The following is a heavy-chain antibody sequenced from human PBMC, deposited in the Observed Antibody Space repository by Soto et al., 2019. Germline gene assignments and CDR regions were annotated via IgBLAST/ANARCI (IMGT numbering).Heavy chain of an antibody. D-gene: IGHD3-16*02. CDR1: GFTFSNYG. CDR3: EEWGGLSEGGY. J-gene: IGHJ4*02. CDR2: IWYDESKK. Sequence: QVQLVESGGGVVQPGRSLRLSCAASGFTFSNYGMYWVRQAPGKGLEWVAVIWYDESKKYYADSVKGRFTISRDSSKKTLDLQLTSLRAEDTAVYYCEEWGGLSEGGYWGQGTLVTVSS. V-gene: IGHV3-33*06.